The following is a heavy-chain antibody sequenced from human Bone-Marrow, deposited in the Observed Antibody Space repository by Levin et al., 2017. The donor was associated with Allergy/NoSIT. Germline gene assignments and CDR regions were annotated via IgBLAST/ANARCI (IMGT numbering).Heavy chain of an antibody. CDR2: ISYDGSNK. D-gene: IGHD5-12*01. CDR1: GFTFSSYA. J-gene: IGHJ4*02. V-gene: IGHV3-30-3*01. CDR3: LPAGDYDYYFDY. Sequence: GGSLRLSCAASGFTFSSYAMHWVRQAPGKGLEWVAVISYDGSNKYYADSVKGRFTISRDNSKNTLYLQMNSLRAEDTAVYYCLPAGDYDYYFDYWGQGTLVTVSS.